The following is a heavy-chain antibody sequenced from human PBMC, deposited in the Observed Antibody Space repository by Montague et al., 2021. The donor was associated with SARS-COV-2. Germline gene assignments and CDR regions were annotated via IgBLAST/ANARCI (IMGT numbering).Heavy chain of an antibody. D-gene: IGHD3-9*01. J-gene: IGHJ4*02. CDR3: AHIGTYYDILTGYYNNVFSFDY. CDR1: GFSLSTSGVG. Sequence: PALVKPTQTLTLTCTFSGFSLSTSGVGVGWIRQPPGKALEWLALIYWDDDKRYSPPLKSRLTITKDTSKNQVVLTMTNVDPVDTATYYCAHIGTYYDILTGYYNNVFSFDYWGQGTLVTVSS. V-gene: IGHV2-5*02. CDR2: IYWDDDK.